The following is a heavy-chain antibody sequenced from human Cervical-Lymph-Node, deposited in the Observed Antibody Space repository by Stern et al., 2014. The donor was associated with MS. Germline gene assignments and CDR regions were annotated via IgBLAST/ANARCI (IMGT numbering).Heavy chain of an antibody. CDR1: GFTFSDYS. CDR3: ARDKPYYDYWSGYYY. D-gene: IGHD3-3*01. Sequence: VQLVESGGDLVKPGGSLRLSCAAFGFTFSDYSMSWIRQAPGKGLEWVSYISSSGSIIYYADSVKGRFTIARDNVKNSLYLQMNSLRAEDTAVYYCARDKPYYDYWSGYYYWGLGTLVTVSS. V-gene: IGHV3-11*01. CDR2: ISSSGSII. J-gene: IGHJ4*02.